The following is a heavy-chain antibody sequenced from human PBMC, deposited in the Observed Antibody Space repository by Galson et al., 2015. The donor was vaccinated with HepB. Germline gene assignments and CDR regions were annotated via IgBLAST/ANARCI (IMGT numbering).Heavy chain of an antibody. CDR2: IIPIFGTA. D-gene: IGHD3-9*01. V-gene: IGHV1-69*13. J-gene: IGHJ6*02. CDR1: GGTFSSYA. Sequence: SVKVSCKASGGTFSSYAIGWVRQAPGQGLEWMGGIIPIFGTANYAQKFQGRVTITADESTSTAYMELSSLRSEDTAVYYCAYPGGSYDILTGYLDVWGQGTTVTVSS. CDR3: AYPGGSYDILTGYLDV.